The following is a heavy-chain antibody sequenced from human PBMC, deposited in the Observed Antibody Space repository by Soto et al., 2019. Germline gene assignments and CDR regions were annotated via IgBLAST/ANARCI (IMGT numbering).Heavy chain of an antibody. CDR3: ARGSGVVYD. CDR1: GGSISSSY. V-gene: IGHV4-59*01. D-gene: IGHD2-15*01. Sequence: LSLTCIVSGGSISSSYWSWIRQPPGKGLEWIGYIWHSGSTNSNPSLKSRVTISVDTSKNQFSLRLSSVTAADTAVYYCARGSGVVYDRGQGTLVTVSS. CDR2: IWHSGST. J-gene: IGHJ4*02.